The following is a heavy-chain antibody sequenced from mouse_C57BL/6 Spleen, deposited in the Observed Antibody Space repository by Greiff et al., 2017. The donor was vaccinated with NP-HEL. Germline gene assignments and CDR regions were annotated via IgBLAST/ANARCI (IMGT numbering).Heavy chain of an antibody. CDR1: GFTFSDYY. J-gene: IGHJ4*01. CDR2: INYDGSST. Sequence: EVNVVESEGGLVQPGSSMKLSCTASGFTFSDYYMAWVRQVPEKGLEWVANINYDGSSTYYLDSLKSRFIISRDNAKNILYLQMSSLKSEDTATYYCARDRGYGMDYWGQGTSVTVSS. D-gene: IGHD3-1*01. CDR3: ARDRGYGMDY. V-gene: IGHV5-16*01.